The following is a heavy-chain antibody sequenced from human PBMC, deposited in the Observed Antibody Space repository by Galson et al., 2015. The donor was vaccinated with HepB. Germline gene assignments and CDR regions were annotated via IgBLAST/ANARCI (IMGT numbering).Heavy chain of an antibody. CDR3: AKGVSGRGYYYYYGMDV. CDR2: LSGSGGST. D-gene: IGHD2-15*01. J-gene: IGHJ6*02. Sequence: SLRLSCAASGFTFSNCAMSWVRQSPGKGLEWVSGLSGSGGSTYYADSVKGRFTISRDNSKNTLYLQMNSLRAEDTAVYYCAKGVSGRGYYYYYGMDVWGQGITVTVSS. CDR1: GFTFSNCA. V-gene: IGHV3-23*01.